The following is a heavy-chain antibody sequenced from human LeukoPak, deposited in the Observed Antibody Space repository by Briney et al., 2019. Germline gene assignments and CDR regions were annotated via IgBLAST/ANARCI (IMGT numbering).Heavy chain of an antibody. CDR2: ISYDGSDK. CDR1: GFMFRSYT. Sequence: GTSLRLSCAASGFMFRSYTMHWVRQTPGKGLEWVAMISYDGSDKSYADSVKGRFTISRDNSQNTLFLQMNTLRPEDTAVYYCARRYNWKSTPFDYWGQGTLVTVSS. D-gene: IGHD1-20*01. V-gene: IGHV3-30*04. CDR3: ARRYNWKSTPFDY. J-gene: IGHJ4*02.